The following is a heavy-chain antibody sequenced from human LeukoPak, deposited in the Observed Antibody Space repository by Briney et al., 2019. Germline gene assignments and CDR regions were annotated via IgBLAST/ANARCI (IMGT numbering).Heavy chain of an antibody. CDR2: IYYSGST. V-gene: IGHV4-39*01. D-gene: IGHD3/OR15-3a*01. CDR3: ARQTGSGLFILP. CDR1: GGSISSIIYY. Sequence: SETLSLTCTVSGGSISSIIYYWGWIRQPPGKGLEWIGSIYYSGSTYYNPSLKSRVTISIDTSNNQFSLRLTSVTAADTAVYYCARQTGSGLFILPGGQGTLVTVSS. J-gene: IGHJ4*02.